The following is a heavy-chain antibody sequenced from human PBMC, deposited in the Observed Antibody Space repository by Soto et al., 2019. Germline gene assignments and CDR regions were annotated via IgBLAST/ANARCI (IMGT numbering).Heavy chain of an antibody. CDR1: GDSISSSGYY. V-gene: IGHV4-31*03. J-gene: IGHJ4*02. CDR2: IYYSGSS. CDR3: ARDSDPYSSGSFDY. Sequence: SETLSLTCSVSGDSISSSGYYWSWIRQRPGKGLEWIGNIYYSGSSYNNPSLKSRVTISVNTSKNQFSLNLRSVTAADTAVYYCARDSDPYSSGSFDYWGQGTLVTVSS. D-gene: IGHD3-10*01.